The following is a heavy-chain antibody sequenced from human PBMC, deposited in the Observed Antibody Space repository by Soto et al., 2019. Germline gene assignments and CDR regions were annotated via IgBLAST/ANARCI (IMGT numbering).Heavy chain of an antibody. CDR1: GYSFTSYW. J-gene: IGHJ4*02. D-gene: IGHD4-17*01. CDR2: IDPSDSYT. V-gene: IGHV5-10-1*01. CDR3: ARPDDGAVYFDY. Sequence: SLKISCKGSGYSFTSYWISWVLQMPGKGLEWMGRIDPSDSYTNYSPSFQGHVTISADKSLTTAYLQWSSLKAPDTATYYCARPDDGAVYFDYWGQGTLVTVPQ.